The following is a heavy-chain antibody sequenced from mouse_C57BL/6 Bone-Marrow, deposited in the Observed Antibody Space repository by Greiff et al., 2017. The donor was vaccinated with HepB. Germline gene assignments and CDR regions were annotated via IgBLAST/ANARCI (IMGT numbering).Heavy chain of an antibody. CDR3: ARIPLYYYAGDY. J-gene: IGHJ2*01. Sequence: QVQLQQSGAELARPGASVKMSCKASGYTFTSYTMHWVKQRPGQGLEWIGYINPSSGYTKYNQKFKDKATLTADKSSSTAYMQLSSLTSEDSAVYYCARIPLYYYAGDYWGQGTTLTVSS. D-gene: IGHD1-1*01. CDR2: INPSSGYT. V-gene: IGHV1-4*01. CDR1: GYTFTSYT.